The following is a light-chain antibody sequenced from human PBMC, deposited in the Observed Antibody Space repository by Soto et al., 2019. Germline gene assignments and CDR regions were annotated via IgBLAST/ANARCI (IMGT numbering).Light chain of an antibody. V-gene: IGLV2-14*03. CDR1: ISDVGGSNY. J-gene: IGLJ2*01. Sequence: QPASVSGSPGQSITMSCSGTISDVGGSNYVSWYQHHPGKAPRLMIFDVSNRPSGISNRFSGSKSGSTASLTISGLQAEDEADYYCSSYSSSSSPVVFGGGTKLTVL. CDR3: SSYSSSSSPVV. CDR2: DVS.